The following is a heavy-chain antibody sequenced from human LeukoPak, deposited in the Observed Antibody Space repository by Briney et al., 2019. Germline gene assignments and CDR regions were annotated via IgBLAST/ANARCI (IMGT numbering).Heavy chain of an antibody. V-gene: IGHV3-21*01. CDR1: GFNLSSYS. CDR3: ARGTVSFFFFDY. Sequence: GGSLRLSCAASGFNLSSYSMNWVRQAPGKGLEWVSSISSSSSYIYYADSVKGRFTISRDNAKNSLYLQMNSLRAEDTAVYYCARGTVSFFFFDYWGQGTLVTVSS. CDR2: ISSSSSYI. J-gene: IGHJ4*02. D-gene: IGHD2/OR15-2a*01.